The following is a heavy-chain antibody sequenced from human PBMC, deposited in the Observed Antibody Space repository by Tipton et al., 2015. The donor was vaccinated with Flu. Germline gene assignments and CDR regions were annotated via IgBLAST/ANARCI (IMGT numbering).Heavy chain of an antibody. CDR2: VFSSGNT. CDR3: AKVHNDYRDAFDI. J-gene: IGHJ3*02. V-gene: IGHV4-61*02. Sequence: TLSLTCTVSGGSISSASYYWSWIRQPAGKGLEWIGRVFSSGNTSYNPSLKSRVTISIDTSKNQFSLHLSSVTAADTAVYYCAKVHNDYRDAFDIWGQGTMVAVSS. CDR1: GGSISSASYY. D-gene: IGHD4-11*01.